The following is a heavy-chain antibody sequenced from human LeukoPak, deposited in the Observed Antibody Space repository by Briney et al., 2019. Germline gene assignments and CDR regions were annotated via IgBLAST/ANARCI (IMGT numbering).Heavy chain of an antibody. D-gene: IGHD2-15*01. V-gene: IGHV3-30-3*01. CDR2: ISYDGSNK. J-gene: IGHJ4*02. CDR3: ARDPSLYCSGGSCHLGYFDY. CDR1: GFTFSSYA. Sequence: GGSLRLSCAASGFTFSSYAMHWVRQAPGKGLEWVAVISYDGSNKYYADSVKGRFTISRDNSKNTLYLQMNSLRAEDTAVYYCARDPSLYCSGGSCHLGYFDYWGQGTLVTVSS.